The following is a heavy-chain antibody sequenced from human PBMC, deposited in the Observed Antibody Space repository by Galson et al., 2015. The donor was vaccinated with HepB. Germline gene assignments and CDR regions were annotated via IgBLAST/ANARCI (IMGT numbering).Heavy chain of an antibody. CDR2: ISAYNGNT. J-gene: IGHJ3*02. D-gene: IGHD2-21*02. CDR3: ARAGHIVVVTAIGEDAFDI. CDR1: GYTFTSYG. V-gene: IGHV1-18*01. Sequence: SVKVSCKASGYTFTSYGISWVRQAPGQGLEWMGWISAYNGNTNYAQKLQGRVTMTTDTSTSTAYMELRSLRSDDTAVYYCARAGHIVVVTAIGEDAFDIWGQGTMVTVSS.